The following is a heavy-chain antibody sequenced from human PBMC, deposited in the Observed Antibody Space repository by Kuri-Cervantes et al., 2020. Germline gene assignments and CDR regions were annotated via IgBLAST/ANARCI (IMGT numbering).Heavy chain of an antibody. CDR1: GXSISSGDYY. J-gene: IGHJ5*02. CDR2: IYYSGST. CDR3: ARVVXRNWFDP. Sequence: SETLSLTCTVSGXSISSGDYYWSWXRQHPGKGLEWXGYIYYSGSTYYNPSLKSRVTISVDTSKNQFSLKLSSVTAADPXVYYCARVVXRNWFDPWGQGTLVTVSS. V-gene: IGHV4-31*03.